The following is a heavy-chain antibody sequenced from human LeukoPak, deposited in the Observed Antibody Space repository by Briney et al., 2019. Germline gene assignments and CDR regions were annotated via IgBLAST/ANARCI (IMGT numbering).Heavy chain of an antibody. D-gene: IGHD3-10*01. CDR1: GGSISSYY. Sequence: SETLSLTCTVSGGSISSYYWSWIRQPPGKGLEWIGYIDDSGSANYNPSVKSRVTISGDTSKNQFYLKLRFVTAADTAMYYCARDRPFGVWGQGTQVTVSS. J-gene: IGHJ4*02. CDR3: ARDRPFGV. CDR2: IDDSGSA. V-gene: IGHV4-59*01.